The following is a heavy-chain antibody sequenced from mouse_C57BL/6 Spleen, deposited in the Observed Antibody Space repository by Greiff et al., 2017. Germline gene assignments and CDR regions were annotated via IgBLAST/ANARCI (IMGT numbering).Heavy chain of an antibody. Sequence: QVQLQQSGAELVRPGASVTLSCKASGYTFTDYEMNWVKQTPVHGLEWIGAIDPETGGTAYNQKFKGKAILTADKSSSTAYMELRSLTSEDSAVYYCKGWYCDVWGTGTTVTVSS. CDR3: KGWYCDV. CDR2: IDPETGGT. V-gene: IGHV1-15*01. J-gene: IGHJ1*03. CDR1: GYTFTDYE.